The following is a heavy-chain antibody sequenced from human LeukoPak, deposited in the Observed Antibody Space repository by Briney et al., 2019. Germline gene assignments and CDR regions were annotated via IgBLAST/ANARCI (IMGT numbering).Heavy chain of an antibody. CDR3: AKGTYDSRGHFDY. CDR2: ISASGGST. V-gene: IGHV3-23*01. J-gene: IGHJ4*02. D-gene: IGHD3-22*01. CDR1: GFTFSSYA. Sequence: GGSLRLSCAASGFTFSSYAMSWVRQAPGKGLEWVSAISASGGSTYHADSVKGRFTISRDNSKNTLYLQMNSLRAEDTAAYYCAKGTYDSRGHFDYWGQGTLVSVSS.